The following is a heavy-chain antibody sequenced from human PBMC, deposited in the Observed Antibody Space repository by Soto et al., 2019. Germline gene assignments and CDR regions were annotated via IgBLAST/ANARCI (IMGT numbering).Heavy chain of an antibody. CDR3: XXXXXXXXXXXXXXXXDV. V-gene: IGHV1-3*01. Sequence: QVQLVQSGAEVKKPGASVKVSCKASGYTFTNYAMHWVRQAPGXXXXXXXXINAGNGNXXYSXKFQGRVTITRDTXXXXXXXXXXXXXXXXXXXXXXXXXXXXXXXXXXXXXXDVWGQGTTVTVSS. CDR1: GYTFTNYA. CDR2: INAGNGNX. J-gene: IGHJ6*02.